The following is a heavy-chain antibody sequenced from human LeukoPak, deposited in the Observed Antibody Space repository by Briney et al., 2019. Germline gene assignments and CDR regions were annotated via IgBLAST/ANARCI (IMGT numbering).Heavy chain of an antibody. Sequence: ASVKVSCKASGYTFTSYGINWVRQAPGQGLEWMGWISAYNGNTNYAHHLQGRVTMTTDTSTSTAYMELRSLISDDTAVYFCATDDIAVVGTNLDYWGQGTLVTVSS. V-gene: IGHV1-18*01. CDR2: ISAYNGNT. CDR3: ATDDIAVVGTNLDY. J-gene: IGHJ4*02. D-gene: IGHD6-19*01. CDR1: GYTFTSYG.